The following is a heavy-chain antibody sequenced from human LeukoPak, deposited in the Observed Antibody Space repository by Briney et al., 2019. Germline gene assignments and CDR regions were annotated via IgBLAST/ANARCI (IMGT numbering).Heavy chain of an antibody. CDR3: ARDSGSDAFDI. Sequence: SVKVSCEASVGTFSSDAISWVRQAPGQGLECMGRIIPIFGTANYAQKFQGRVTITTDESTSTAYMELSSLRSEDTAVYYCARDSGSDAFDIWGQGTMVTVSS. CDR1: VGTFSSDA. CDR2: IIPIFGTA. V-gene: IGHV1-69*05. D-gene: IGHD3-10*01. J-gene: IGHJ3*02.